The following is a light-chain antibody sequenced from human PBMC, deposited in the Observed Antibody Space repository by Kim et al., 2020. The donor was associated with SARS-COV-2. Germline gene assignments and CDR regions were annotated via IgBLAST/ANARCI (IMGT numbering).Light chain of an antibody. J-gene: IGLJ3*02. CDR2: RNN. V-gene: IGLV1-47*01. CDR3: CSYAGSSTSGV. Sequence: QSVLTQPPSASGTPGQRVTISCSGSSSNIGSNYVYWYQQLPGTAPKLLIYRNNQRPSGVPDRFSGSKSGTSASLAISGLRSEDEADYYCCSYAGSSTSGVFGGGTQLTVL. CDR1: SSNIGSNY.